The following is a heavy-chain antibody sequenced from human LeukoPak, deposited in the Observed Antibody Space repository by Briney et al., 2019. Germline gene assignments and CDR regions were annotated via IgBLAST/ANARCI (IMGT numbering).Heavy chain of an antibody. J-gene: IGHJ6*02. Sequence: GGSLRLSCAASGFTFSSYAMSWVRQAPGKGLEWVSVIYSGGSTYYADSVKGRFTISRDNSKNTLYLQMNSLRAEDTAVYYCARSVRGSIYYYYGMDVWGQGTTVTVSS. V-gene: IGHV3-53*01. CDR1: GFTFSSYA. CDR3: ARSVRGSIYYYYGMDV. D-gene: IGHD3-10*02. CDR2: IYSGGST.